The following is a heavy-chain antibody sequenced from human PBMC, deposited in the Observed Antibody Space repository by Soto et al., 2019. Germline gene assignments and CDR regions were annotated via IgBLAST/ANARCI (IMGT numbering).Heavy chain of an antibody. CDR3: AKTRPGRGNWWARRDYVMDV. J-gene: IGHJ6*02. CDR1: GGSITGNY. V-gene: IGHV4-34*01. CDR2: INHSGTT. D-gene: IGHD2-8*02. Sequence: SETMSLTCAVYGGSITGNYWTRVRKPPQKGLEWIGEINHSGTTNLNPSLKSRVTISLDMSKNQFSLKMTSVTAADTAVYYCAKTRPGRGNWWARRDYVMDVWGQGTTVTVSS.